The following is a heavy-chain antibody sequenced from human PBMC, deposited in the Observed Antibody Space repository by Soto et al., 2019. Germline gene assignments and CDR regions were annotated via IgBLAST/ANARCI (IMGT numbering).Heavy chain of an antibody. CDR1: GFPFSSYA. CDR3: ARAPASYCGGDCFSMDY. D-gene: IGHD2-21*02. CDR2: ISTSSGYI. Sequence: EVQLVESGGGLVEPGGSLRLSCEASGFPFSSYAMNWVRQAPGKGLEWVSSISTSSGYIYFADSLRGRFTVSRDNAQNSLYLQMNSLPAEDTAVYYCARAPASYCGGDCFSMDYWGQGNLVIVSS. V-gene: IGHV3-21*02. J-gene: IGHJ4*02.